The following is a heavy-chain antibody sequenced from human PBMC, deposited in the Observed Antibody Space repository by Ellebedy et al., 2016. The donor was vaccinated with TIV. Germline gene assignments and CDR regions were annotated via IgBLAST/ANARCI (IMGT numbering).Heavy chain of an antibody. D-gene: IGHD3-10*01. CDR1: GFNFRSYG. J-gene: IGHJ5*02. Sequence: PGGSLRLSCAASGFNFRSYGMHWVRQTPGKGLEWVAFIWYDGRNEYYADSVKGRFIISRDNSKNTLYVQMNSLRVEDTAVYYCARDRTAQDSLVRGLTVGGHLDRWGQGTLVTVSS. CDR3: ARDRTAQDSLVRGLTVGGHLDR. CDR2: IWYDGRNE. V-gene: IGHV3-33*01.